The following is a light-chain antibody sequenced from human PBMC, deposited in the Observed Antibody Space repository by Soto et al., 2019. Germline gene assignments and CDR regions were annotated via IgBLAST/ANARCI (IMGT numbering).Light chain of an antibody. CDR3: AAWDDSLNGYV. J-gene: IGLJ1*01. CDR2: SNS. Sequence: QSVLIQPPSASGTPGQRVTVSCSGGSSNIGSYTVTWYQQLPGAAPKLLIYSNSQRPSGVPDRFSASKSGTSASLAISGLQSEDEAEDYCAAWDDSLNGYVFGPGTKVTV. CDR1: SSNIGSYT. V-gene: IGLV1-44*01.